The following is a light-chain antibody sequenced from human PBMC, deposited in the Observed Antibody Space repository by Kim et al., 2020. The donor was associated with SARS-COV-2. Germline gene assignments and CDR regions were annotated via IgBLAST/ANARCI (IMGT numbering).Light chain of an antibody. Sequence: SALTQPASVSGSPGQSITISCTGTSSDVGSYNLVSWYQQHPGKAPKLMIYEGSKRPSGVSNRFSGSKSGNTASLTISGLQAEDEADYYCCSYAGSRVSGEGTKL. CDR1: SSDVGSYNL. V-gene: IGLV2-23*01. J-gene: IGLJ3*02. CDR2: EGS. CDR3: CSYAGSRV.